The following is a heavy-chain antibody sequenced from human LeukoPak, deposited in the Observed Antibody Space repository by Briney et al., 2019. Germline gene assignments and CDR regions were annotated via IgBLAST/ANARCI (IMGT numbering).Heavy chain of an antibody. D-gene: IGHD6-13*01. CDR2: ISDSDSGT. V-gene: IGHV3-23*01. J-gene: IGHJ6*01. CDR3: AKGYGYSSSWTSNNYFYGLDV. CDR1: GFTFSTYA. Sequence: GGSLRLSCAASGFTFSTYAMSWVRQAPGKGLEWVSGISDSDSGTYYADSVKGRFTISRDNSKNTLYLQMNSLRAEDTAVYYCAKGYGYSSSWTSNNYFYGLDVWGQGTTVTVSS.